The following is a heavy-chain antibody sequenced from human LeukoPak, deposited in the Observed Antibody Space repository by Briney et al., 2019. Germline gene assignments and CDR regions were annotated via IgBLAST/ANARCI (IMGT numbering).Heavy chain of an antibody. J-gene: IGHJ4*02. CDR3: ARETNTSDSSGYIRADVRRDDY. D-gene: IGHD3-22*01. Sequence: GGSLRLSCGASGFXFSSYSMNWVRQAPGKGLEWVSSISSSSIYIYYTDSVKGRFTISRDNAGNSLYLQMNSLRAEDTAVYYCARETNTSDSSGYIRADVRRDDYWGQGTLVTVSS. CDR1: GFXFSSYS. V-gene: IGHV3-21*01. CDR2: ISSSSIYI.